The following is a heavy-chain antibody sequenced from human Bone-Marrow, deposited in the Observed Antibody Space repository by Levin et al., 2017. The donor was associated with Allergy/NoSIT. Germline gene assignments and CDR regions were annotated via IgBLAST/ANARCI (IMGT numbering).Heavy chain of an antibody. Sequence: PGGSLRLSCAASGFTFSIRAMSWVRQAPGKGLEWVASILGSGSPYYADSVMGRFTISRDSSTNTVYLQMNSLRVDDTATYFCAKDHDTRGWPTFDSWGQGSSVTVSS. CDR2: ILGSGSP. J-gene: IGHJ4*02. CDR3: AKDHDTRGWPTFDS. V-gene: IGHV3-23*01. D-gene: IGHD6-19*01. CDR1: GFTFSIRA.